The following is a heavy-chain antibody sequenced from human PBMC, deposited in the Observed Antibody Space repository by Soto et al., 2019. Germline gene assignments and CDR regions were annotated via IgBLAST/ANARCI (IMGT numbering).Heavy chain of an antibody. D-gene: IGHD1-26*01. J-gene: IGHJ4*02. Sequence: PSETLSLTCTVSGGSISSYYWSWIRQPPGKGLEWIGYIYYSGSTNYNPSLKSRVTISVDTSKNQFSLKLSSVTAADTAVYYCARLVSPELLVDYWGQGTLVTVSS. CDR3: ARLVSPELLVDY. CDR1: GGSISSYY. V-gene: IGHV4-59*08. CDR2: IYYSGST.